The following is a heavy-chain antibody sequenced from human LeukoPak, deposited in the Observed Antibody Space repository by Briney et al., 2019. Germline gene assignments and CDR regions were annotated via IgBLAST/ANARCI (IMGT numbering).Heavy chain of an antibody. CDR3: AGYLGYCSGGSCYSGPNWFDP. D-gene: IGHD2-15*01. Sequence: SQTLSLTCTVSGGSISSGDYYWSWIRQPPGKGLEWVGYIDYSESTYYNTSLKSRVTKSVDTSKSQCSLKLSSVTAADTAVYYCAGYLGYCSGGSCYSGPNWFDPWGQGTLVTVSS. J-gene: IGHJ5*02. V-gene: IGHV4-30-4*01. CDR2: IDYSEST. CDR1: GGSISSGDYY.